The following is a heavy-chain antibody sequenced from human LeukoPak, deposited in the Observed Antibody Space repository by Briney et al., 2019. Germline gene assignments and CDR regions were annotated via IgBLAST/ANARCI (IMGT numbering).Heavy chain of an antibody. Sequence: SETLSLTCTSSGDSISRYYWRCIRQPAGKGLEWIGRLHTSGSTTYNPSLKSRVTISVDTSKNQFSLNLSSVTAADTAVYYCARAPPRGSYYRGYFDYWGQGTLVTVSS. CDR1: GDSISRYY. V-gene: IGHV4-4*07. CDR2: LHTSGST. D-gene: IGHD3-10*01. CDR3: ARAPPRGSYYRGYFDY. J-gene: IGHJ4*02.